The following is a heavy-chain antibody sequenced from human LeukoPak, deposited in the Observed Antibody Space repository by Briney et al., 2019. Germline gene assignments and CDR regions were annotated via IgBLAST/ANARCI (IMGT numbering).Heavy chain of an antibody. D-gene: IGHD2-8*01. Sequence: PSETLSLACDVSGKSVTTGYYWAWIRQPPGKALEWIGIIYHRESGHYQPSLKSRGSMAVDTSKNHFSLRLSAVPAADTAVYYCARALQYCTSGCAYLFDYWGQGTLVAVSS. CDR1: GKSVTTGYY. CDR2: IYHRESG. CDR3: ARALQYCTSGCAYLFDY. J-gene: IGHJ4*02. V-gene: IGHV4-38-2*01.